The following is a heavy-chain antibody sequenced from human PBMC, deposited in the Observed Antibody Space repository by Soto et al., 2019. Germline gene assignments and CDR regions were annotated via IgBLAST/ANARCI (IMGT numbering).Heavy chain of an antibody. CDR3: AKLSIFGLDCYYYYGMDV. CDR2: ISYDGSNK. V-gene: IGHV3-30*18. Sequence: GGSLRLSCAASGFTFSSYGMHWVRQAPGKGLEWVAVISYDGSNKYYADSVKGRFTISRDNSKNTLYLQMNSLRAEDTAVYYCAKLSIFGLDCYYYYGMDVWGQGTTVTVSS. D-gene: IGHD3-3*01. J-gene: IGHJ6*02. CDR1: GFTFSSYG.